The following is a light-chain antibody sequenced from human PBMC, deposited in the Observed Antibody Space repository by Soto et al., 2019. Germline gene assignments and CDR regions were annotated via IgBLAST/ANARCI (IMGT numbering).Light chain of an antibody. CDR2: EVT. CDR3: GSYAGSSSFHVL. CDR1: NSDIGSYNL. V-gene: IGLV2-23*02. J-gene: IGLJ2*01. Sequence: QSVLTQPASVSGSPGQSTTISCTGTNSDIGSYNLVSWYQQHPGKAPKLLIDEVTRRPSGVSTLFSGSKSGNTASLTISGLQGEDEADYYFGSYAGSSSFHVLFGGGTKVTVL.